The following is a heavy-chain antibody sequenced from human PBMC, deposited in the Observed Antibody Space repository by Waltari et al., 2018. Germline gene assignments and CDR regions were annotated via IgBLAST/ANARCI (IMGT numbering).Heavy chain of an antibody. V-gene: IGHV3-30*02. J-gene: IGHJ5*02. D-gene: IGHD3-16*01. Sequence: QVQLVESGGGVVQPGGSLRLSCAASGFTFSSYGMHWVRQAPGKGLEWVAFIRYDGSNKYYADSVKGRFTISRDNSKNTLYLQMNSLRGEDTAVYYCARAGGGKRGFDPWGQGTLVTVSP. CDR1: GFTFSSYG. CDR3: ARAGGGKRGFDP. CDR2: IRYDGSNK.